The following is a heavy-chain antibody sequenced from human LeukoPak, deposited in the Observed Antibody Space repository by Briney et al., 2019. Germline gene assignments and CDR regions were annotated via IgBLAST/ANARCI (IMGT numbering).Heavy chain of an antibody. D-gene: IGHD2/OR15-2a*01. J-gene: IGHJ6*03. Sequence: GGSLRLSCAASGFTFSSYSMNWVRQAPGKGLEWVSSISSSSSYIYHADSVKGRFTVSRDNAKNSLYLQMNSLRAEDTAVYYCARDLSDYYYYMDVWGKGTTVTVSS. CDR1: GFTFSSYS. V-gene: IGHV3-21*01. CDR3: ARDLSDYYYYMDV. CDR2: ISSSSSYI.